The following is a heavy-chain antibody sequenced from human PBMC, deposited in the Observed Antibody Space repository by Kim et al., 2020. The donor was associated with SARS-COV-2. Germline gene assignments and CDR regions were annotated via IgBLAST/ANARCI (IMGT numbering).Heavy chain of an antibody. D-gene: IGHD3-3*01. CDR1: GFTFSSYD. J-gene: IGHJ3*02. CDR3: ARAASTSGYWRLGGPNDAFDI. V-gene: IGHV3-13*04. Sequence: GGSLRLSCAASGFTFSSYDMHWVRQATGKGLEWVSAIGIAGDTYYPGSVKGRFTISRENAKNSLYLQMNSLRAGDTAVYYCARAASTSGYWRLGGPNDAFDIWGRGTMVTDSS. CDR2: IGIAGDT.